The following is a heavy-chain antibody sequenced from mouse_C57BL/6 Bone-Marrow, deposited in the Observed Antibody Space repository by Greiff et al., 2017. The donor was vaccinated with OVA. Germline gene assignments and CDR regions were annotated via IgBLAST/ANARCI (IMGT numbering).Heavy chain of an antibody. V-gene: IGHV1-82*01. CDR2: IYPGDGDT. Sequence: VQLQESGPELVKPGASVKISCKASGYAFSSSWMNWVKQRPGKGLEWIGRIYPGDGDTNYNGKFKGKATLTADKSSSTAYMQLSSLTSEDSAVYFCARIHYFHWYFDVWGTGTTVTVSS. D-gene: IGHD1-2*01. CDR3: ARIHYFHWYFDV. J-gene: IGHJ1*03. CDR1: GYAFSSSW.